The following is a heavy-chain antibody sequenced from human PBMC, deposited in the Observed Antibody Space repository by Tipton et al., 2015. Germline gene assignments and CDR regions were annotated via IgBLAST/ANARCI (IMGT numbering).Heavy chain of an antibody. CDR3: ACQDYDSLTRDYQTVDY. CDR1: SDSISKYY. V-gene: IGHV4-59*04. J-gene: IGHJ4*02. CDR2: ISHSGNT. D-gene: IGHD3-9*01. Sequence: TLSLTCTVSSDSISKYYWTWTRQPPGKGLEWIGSISHSGNTYYNPSLKSRVTMSRDTSKNQFSLKPTSVTAADTAVYYCACQDYDSLTRDYQTVDYWGQGTRVTVSS.